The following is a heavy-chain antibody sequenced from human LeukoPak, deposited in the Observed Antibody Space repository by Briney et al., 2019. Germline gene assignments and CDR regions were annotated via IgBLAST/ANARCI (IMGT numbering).Heavy chain of an antibody. CDR3: ARLRGGSCSY. CDR1: GFTFSSYW. V-gene: IGHV3-7*01. J-gene: IGHJ4*02. Sequence: PGGSLRLSCAASGFTFSSYWMSWVRQAPGKGLEWVANIKQDGSEKYDVDSVDGRVTISRDNAKNSLYLQMDSLRAEDTAVYYCARLRGGSCSYWGQGTLVTVSS. D-gene: IGHD2-15*01. CDR2: IKQDGSEK.